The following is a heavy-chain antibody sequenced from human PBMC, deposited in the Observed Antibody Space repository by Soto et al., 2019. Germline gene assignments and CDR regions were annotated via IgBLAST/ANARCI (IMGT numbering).Heavy chain of an antibody. V-gene: IGHV4-31*03. J-gene: IGHJ4*02. CDR2: IYYSGST. D-gene: IGHD3-22*01. CDR3: ARGAPADYYDSSGYYYGVQFDY. Sequence: SETLSLTCTVSGGSISSGGYYWSWILHRPGKGLEWIGYIYYSGSTYYNPSLKSRVTISVDTSKNQFSLKLSSVTAADTAVYYCARGAPADYYDSSGYYYGVQFDYWGQGTLVTVSS. CDR1: GGSISSGGYY.